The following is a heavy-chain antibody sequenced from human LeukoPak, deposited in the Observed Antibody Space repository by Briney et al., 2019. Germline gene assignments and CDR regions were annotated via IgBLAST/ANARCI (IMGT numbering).Heavy chain of an antibody. CDR3: ARGSIWFGESTD. CDR2: MNPNSGNT. J-gene: IGHJ4*02. V-gene: IGHV1-8*01. CDR1: GYTFTSYD. D-gene: IGHD3-10*01. Sequence: ASVKVSCKASGYTFTSYDINWVRQAPGQGLEWMGWMNPNSGNTGYAQKFQGRVTMTRNTSISTDYMELSSLRSEDTAVYYCARGSIWFGESTDWGQGTLVTVSS.